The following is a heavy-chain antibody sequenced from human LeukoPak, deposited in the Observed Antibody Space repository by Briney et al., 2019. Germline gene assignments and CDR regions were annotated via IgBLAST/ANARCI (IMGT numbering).Heavy chain of an antibody. CDR1: GFIFSSYR. J-gene: IGHJ4*02. V-gene: IGHV3-21*06. Sequence: PGGALRLSRAASGFIFSSYRMNWGRQAPGTGLWGFSPVSNSGDYIHYADSVKGRFTISRDNYKNSLYLQMNSLRAEDTAVYYCARAIIGYYFDYWGQGTLVTVSS. CDR3: ARAIIGYYFDY. CDR2: VSNSGDYI.